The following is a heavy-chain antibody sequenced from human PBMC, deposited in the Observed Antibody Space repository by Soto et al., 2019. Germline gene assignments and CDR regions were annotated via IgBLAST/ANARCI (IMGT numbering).Heavy chain of an antibody. CDR1: GGSISSSSYY. V-gene: IGHV4-39*01. Sequence: SETLSLTCTVSGGSISSSSYYWGWIRQPPGKGLEWIGSIYYSGSTYYNPSLKSRVTISVDTSKNQFSLKLSSVTAADTAVYYCARLIRLAKDAFDIWGQGTMVTVSS. J-gene: IGHJ3*02. CDR3: ARLIRLAKDAFDI. D-gene: IGHD3-9*01. CDR2: IYYSGST.